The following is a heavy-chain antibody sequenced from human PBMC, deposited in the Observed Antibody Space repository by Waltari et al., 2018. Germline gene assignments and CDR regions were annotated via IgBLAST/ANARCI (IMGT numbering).Heavy chain of an antibody. J-gene: IGHJ4*02. V-gene: IGHV3-15*01. CDR2: IKIKTHGGTT. CDR3: VAGLGSTDLDS. Sequence: AQLVEAGGDLVKPGGALRLSGAASGFTFSTSSPRWARQAPGKGLEEVGRIKIKTHGGTTDYAAPVKGRFTISRDDSKNTLSLQMSSLKSEDTAVYYCVAGLGSTDLDSWGQGTLVTVSS. D-gene: IGHD1-26*01. CDR1: GFTFSTSS.